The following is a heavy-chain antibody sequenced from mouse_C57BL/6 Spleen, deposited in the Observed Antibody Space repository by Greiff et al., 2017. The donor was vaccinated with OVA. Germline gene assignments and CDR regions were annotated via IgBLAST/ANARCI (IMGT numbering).Heavy chain of an antibody. CDR1: GFTFSDYY. V-gene: IGHV5-16*01. Sequence: DVKLVESEGGLVQPGSSMKLSCTASGFTFSDYYMAWVRQVPEKGLEWVANINYDGSSAYYLDSLKSRFIISRDNAKNILYLQMSSLKTEDTATYYCARGPDGSSPYWNFDVWGTGTTVTVSS. CDR2: INYDGSSA. D-gene: IGHD1-1*01. CDR3: ARGPDGSSPYWNFDV. J-gene: IGHJ1*03.